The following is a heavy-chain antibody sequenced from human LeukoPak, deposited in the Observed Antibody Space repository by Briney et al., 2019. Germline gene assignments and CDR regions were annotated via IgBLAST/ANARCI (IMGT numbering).Heavy chain of an antibody. Sequence: PSETLSLTCTVSGGSISSYYWSWIRQPPGKGLEWIGYIYNSGSTNYNPSLKSRVMISVDTPKNQFSLKLSTVTAADTAVHFCAGRSRSGWYYDYWGQGTLVTVSS. V-gene: IGHV4-59*01. CDR3: AGRSRSGWYYDY. CDR1: GGSISSYY. CDR2: IYNSGST. J-gene: IGHJ4*02. D-gene: IGHD6-19*01.